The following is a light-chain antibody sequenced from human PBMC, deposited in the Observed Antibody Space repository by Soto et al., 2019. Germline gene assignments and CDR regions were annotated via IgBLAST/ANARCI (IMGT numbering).Light chain of an antibody. V-gene: IGLV1-40*01. CDR2: GNS. Sequence: QAVVTQPPSVSGAPGQRVTISCTASSSNIGAGYDVHWYQQLPGTVPKLLIYGNSNRPSGVPDRFSGSKSGTSASLAITGLQAEDEADYYCQSYDSNLSGWVFGGGTKVTVL. CDR1: SSNIGAGYD. CDR3: QSYDSNLSGWV. J-gene: IGLJ3*02.